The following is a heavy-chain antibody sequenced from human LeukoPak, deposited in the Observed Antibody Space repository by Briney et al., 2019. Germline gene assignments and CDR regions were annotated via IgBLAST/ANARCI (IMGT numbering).Heavy chain of an antibody. Sequence: GGSLRLSCAASGFTFSSHGMHWVRQAPGKGLEWVAVISFDGSNKYYADSVKGRFTISRDNSKNTLYLQMDSLRAADTAVYFCARVREYNSRDFDYWGQGTLVTVSS. CDR1: GFTFSSHG. J-gene: IGHJ4*02. V-gene: IGHV3-30*03. CDR3: ARVREYNSRDFDY. CDR2: ISFDGSNK. D-gene: IGHD1-1*01.